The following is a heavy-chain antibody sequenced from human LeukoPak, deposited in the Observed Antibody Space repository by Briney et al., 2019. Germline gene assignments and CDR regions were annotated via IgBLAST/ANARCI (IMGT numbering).Heavy chain of an antibody. CDR2: ITHNGST. D-gene: IGHD6-13*01. CDR3: RRVAHSSSWHFFDS. V-gene: IGHV4-34*01. J-gene: IGHJ4*02. CDR1: GGSFSGYY. Sequence: SETLSLTCAVYGGSFSGYYWSWIRQPPGKGLEWIGEITHNGSTSYNPSLKGRVTISVDTSKNQFSLQLSSVTAADTAVYYCRRVAHSSSWHFFDSWGQGTLVTVSS.